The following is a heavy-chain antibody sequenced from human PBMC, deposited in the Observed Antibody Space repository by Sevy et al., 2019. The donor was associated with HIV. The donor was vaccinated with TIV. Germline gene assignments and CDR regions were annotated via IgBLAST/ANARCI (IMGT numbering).Heavy chain of an antibody. D-gene: IGHD3-10*01. V-gene: IGHV3-30*18. J-gene: IGHJ3*02. Sequence: GGSLRLSCAASGFTFSDYAMHWVRQAPGKGLEWVALISYDGDNKLYADSVKGRFTISRDNSKNTVYLQMNSLRAGDTAIFFCAKVILPGNYSNSGVFSAFDIWGQGTMVTVSS. CDR2: ISYDGDNK. CDR1: GFTFSDYA. CDR3: AKVILPGNYSNSGVFSAFDI.